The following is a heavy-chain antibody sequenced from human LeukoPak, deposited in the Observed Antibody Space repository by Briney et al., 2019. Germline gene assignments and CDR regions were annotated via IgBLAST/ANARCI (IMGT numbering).Heavy chain of an antibody. Sequence: GRSLRLSCAASGFTFSSYGMHWVRQAPGKGLEWVAVIWYDGSSKYYADSVKGRFTISRDNSKNTLYLQMNSLRAEDTAVYYCAREEDGYNYGYWGQGTLVTVSS. J-gene: IGHJ4*02. CDR3: AREEDGYNYGY. CDR2: IWYDGSSK. V-gene: IGHV3-33*01. D-gene: IGHD5-24*01. CDR1: GFTFSSYG.